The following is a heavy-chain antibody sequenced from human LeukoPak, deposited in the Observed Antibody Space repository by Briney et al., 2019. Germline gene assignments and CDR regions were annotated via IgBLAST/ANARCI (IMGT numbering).Heavy chain of an antibody. Sequence: GGSLRLSCAASGFIFSHHGMHWVRQAPGKGLEWVAVIWSDATNRFYADSVKGRFTISRDNSQNTVFLQMNSLRVKDMAIYYCARDAQRGFDYSNSLKNWGHGTLVTVSS. CDR1: GFIFSHHG. CDR2: IWSDATNR. V-gene: IGHV3-33*01. CDR3: ARDAQRGFDYSNSLKN. D-gene: IGHD4-11*01. J-gene: IGHJ4*01.